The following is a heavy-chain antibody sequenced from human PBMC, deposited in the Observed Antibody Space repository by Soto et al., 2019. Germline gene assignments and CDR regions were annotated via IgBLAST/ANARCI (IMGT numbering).Heavy chain of an antibody. CDR2: LSGSGGTT. D-gene: IGHD3-10*02. V-gene: IGHV3-23*01. J-gene: IGHJ1*01. CDR3: AILDYYAR. Sequence: EVQLLESGGGLVQPGGSLRLSCTASGFTFSSRAMTWVRQAPGKGLEWVSTLSGSGGTTYYADSVKGRFTISRDNSKNTLYLQMNSLRGEDTAVYYCAILDYYARWGQGTLVTVSS. CDR1: GFTFSSRA.